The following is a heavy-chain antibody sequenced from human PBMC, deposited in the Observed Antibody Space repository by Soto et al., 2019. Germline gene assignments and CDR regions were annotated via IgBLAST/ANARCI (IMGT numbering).Heavy chain of an antibody. Sequence: SETLSLTCTVSGGSISSYYWSWIRQPPGKGLEWIGYIYYSGSTNYNPSLKSRVTISVDTSKNQFSLKLSSVTAADTAVYYCARHRFGGTIAARPGFDYWGQGTLVTVSS. CDR3: ARHRFGGTIAARPGFDY. V-gene: IGHV4-59*08. CDR2: IYYSGST. CDR1: GGSISSYY. J-gene: IGHJ4*02. D-gene: IGHD6-6*01.